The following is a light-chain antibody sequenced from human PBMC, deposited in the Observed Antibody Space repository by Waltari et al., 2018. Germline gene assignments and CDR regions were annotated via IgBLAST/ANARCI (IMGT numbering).Light chain of an antibody. CDR1: SDDVGGYNF. CDR3: SAYTSWSTVI. CDR2: DVF. V-gene: IGLV2-14*03. Sequence: QSALTQPASVSASPGQSITIPCTGTSDDVGGYNFVSWYQQHPGKAPKHIIYDVFKRPSGVYNRFSGSKSLNTASLSISGLQAEDEGVYYCSAYTSWSTVIFGGGTKLAVL. J-gene: IGLJ2*01.